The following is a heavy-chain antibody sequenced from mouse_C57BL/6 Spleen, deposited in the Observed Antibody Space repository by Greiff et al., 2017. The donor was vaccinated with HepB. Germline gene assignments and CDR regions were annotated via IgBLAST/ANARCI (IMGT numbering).Heavy chain of an antibody. CDR3: TGSGGINYFDY. Sequence: VQLQQSGAELVRPGASVTLSCKASGYTFTDYEMHWVKQTPVHGLEWIGAIDPETGGTAYNQKFKGKAILTADKSSSTAYMELRSLPSEDAAVYYCTGSGGINYFDYWGQGTTLTVSS. J-gene: IGHJ2*01. CDR2: IDPETGGT. D-gene: IGHD1-1*01. V-gene: IGHV1-15*01. CDR1: GYTFTDYE.